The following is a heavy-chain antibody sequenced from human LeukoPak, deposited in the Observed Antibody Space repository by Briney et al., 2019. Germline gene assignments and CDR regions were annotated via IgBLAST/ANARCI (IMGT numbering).Heavy chain of an antibody. CDR2: INHSGST. V-gene: IGHV4-34*01. CDR1: GGSFSGYY. Sequence: SETLSLTCAVYGGSFSGYYWSWIRLPPGKGLEWIGEINHSGSTNYNPSLKSRVTISVDTSKNQFSLKLSSVTAADTAVYYCARFPAAPLYYGMDVWGQGTTVTVSS. CDR3: ARFPAAPLYYGMDV. D-gene: IGHD2-2*01. J-gene: IGHJ6*02.